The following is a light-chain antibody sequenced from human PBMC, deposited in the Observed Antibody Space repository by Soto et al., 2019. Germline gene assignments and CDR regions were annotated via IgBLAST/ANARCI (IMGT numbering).Light chain of an antibody. CDR1: QSLLHSNGYNY. V-gene: IGKV2-28*01. CDR3: MQDLQTSIT. Sequence: DIVMTQSPLSLPVTPGEPASISCRSSQSLLHSNGYNYLDWYLQKPGQSPQLLIYLGSNRASGVPDRFSGSGSGTEFTLKISRVDAEDVGVYYGMQDLQTSITFGEGTRLEIK. CDR2: LGS. J-gene: IGKJ5*01.